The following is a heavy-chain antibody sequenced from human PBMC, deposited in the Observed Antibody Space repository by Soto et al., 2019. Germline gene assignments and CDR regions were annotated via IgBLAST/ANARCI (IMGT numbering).Heavy chain of an antibody. CDR1: GFTFSSYE. J-gene: IGHJ6*02. Sequence: SLRLSCAASGFTFSSYEMNWVRQAPGKGLEWVSYISSSGSTIYYADSVKGRFTISRDNAKNSLYLQMNSLRAEDTAVYYCARSYDFWSPAYGMDVRGQGTTVTVSS. CDR2: ISSSGSTI. CDR3: ARSYDFWSPAYGMDV. D-gene: IGHD3-3*01. V-gene: IGHV3-48*03.